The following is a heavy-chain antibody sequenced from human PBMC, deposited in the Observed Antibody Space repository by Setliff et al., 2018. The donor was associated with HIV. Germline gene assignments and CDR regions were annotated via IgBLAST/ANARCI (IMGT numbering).Heavy chain of an antibody. J-gene: IGHJ4*02. Sequence: GGSLRLSCAASGFTFSSFAMSWVRQAPGKGLEWVSAISGSGGSTYYADSVKGRFTISRDNSKNTLYLQLDSLSVEDTAVYYCASGALLPTIDYWGRGTLVTVS. CDR2: ISGSGGST. CDR1: GFTFSSFA. CDR3: ASGALLPTIDY. D-gene: IGHD3-10*01. V-gene: IGHV3-23*01.